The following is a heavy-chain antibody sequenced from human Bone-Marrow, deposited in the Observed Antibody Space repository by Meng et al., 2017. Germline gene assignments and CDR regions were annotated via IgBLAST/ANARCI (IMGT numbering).Heavy chain of an antibody. J-gene: IGHJ4*02. V-gene: IGHV4-34*01. CDR3: ARGPTTMAHDFDY. CDR2: INHSGST. Sequence: QVPLHECGGGLVRPSAALSLPCAVEGGSFSCYYCSWIRQPPGKGLEWIGEINHSGSTNYNPSLESRATISVDTSQNNLSLKLSSVTAADSAVYYCARGPTTMAHDFDYWGQGTLVTVS. CDR1: GGSFSCYY. D-gene: IGHD4-11*01.